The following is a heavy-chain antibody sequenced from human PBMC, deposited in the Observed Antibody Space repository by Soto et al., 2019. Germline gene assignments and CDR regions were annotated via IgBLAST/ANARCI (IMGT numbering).Heavy chain of an antibody. V-gene: IGHV3-48*01. CDR2: ISSNSGTM. Sequence: LRLSCAASGFTFSSYSMNWVRQAPGKGLEWVSYISSNSGTMYYADSVKGRFTISRDNAKNSLYLQMNSLRAEDTAVYYCARDRFYYGSSGYYYFDYWGQGTLVTVSS. CDR3: ARDRFYYGSSGYYYFDY. D-gene: IGHD3-22*01. J-gene: IGHJ4*02. CDR1: GFTFSSYS.